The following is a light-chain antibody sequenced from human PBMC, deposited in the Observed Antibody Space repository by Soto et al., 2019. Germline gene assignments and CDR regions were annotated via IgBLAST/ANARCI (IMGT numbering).Light chain of an antibody. V-gene: IGKV3-20*01. CDR3: QQYDRSLFT. CDR1: QSVSSSY. Sequence: EIVLTQSPGTLTLSPGERATLSCRASQSVSSSYLAWYQQKPGQAPRLLIYGASSRAIGIPDRFSGSGSGTDFTLTISRLEPEDFAVYYCQQYDRSLFTFGPGTKVDI. CDR2: GAS. J-gene: IGKJ3*01.